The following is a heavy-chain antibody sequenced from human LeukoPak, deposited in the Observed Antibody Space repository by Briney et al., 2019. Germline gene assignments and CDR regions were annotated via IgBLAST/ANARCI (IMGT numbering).Heavy chain of an antibody. CDR3: ARQSSGWGSYYFDY. V-gene: IGHV4-61*01. CDR2: IHYSGST. D-gene: IGHD6-19*01. Sequence: TSETLSLTCTVSGGSVSSGSNYWSWIRQPPGKGLEWIGYIHYSGSTSHNPALKSRVTISVDTSKNQFSLKLSSVTAADTAVYYCARQSSGWGSYYFDYWGQGTLVTVSS. J-gene: IGHJ4*02. CDR1: GGSVSSGSNY.